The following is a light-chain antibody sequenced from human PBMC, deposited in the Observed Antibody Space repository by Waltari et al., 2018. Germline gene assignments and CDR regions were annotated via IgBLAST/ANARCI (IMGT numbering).Light chain of an antibody. Sequence: QSVLTQPPSVSGAPGQRVTISCTGRSSNIGSAFGVHWYQQFPGSAPRLVIFDNNIRPSGVPDRFSGSKSGTSASLTITGLQAEDEADYYCQSYDSGREVFGGGTKLTV. CDR3: QSYDSGREV. CDR1: SSNIGSAFG. CDR2: DNN. V-gene: IGLV1-40*01. J-gene: IGLJ3*02.